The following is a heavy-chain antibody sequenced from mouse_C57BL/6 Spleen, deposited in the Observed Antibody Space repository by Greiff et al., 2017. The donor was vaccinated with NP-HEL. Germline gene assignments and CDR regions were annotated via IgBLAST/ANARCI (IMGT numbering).Heavy chain of an antibody. V-gene: IGHV5-17*01. CDR3: ARIGWDNAMDY. D-gene: IGHD4-1*01. CDR2: ISSGSSTI. Sequence: DVNLVESGGGLVKPGGSLKLSCAASGFTFSDYGMHWVRQAPEKGLEWVAYISSGSSTIYYADTVKGRFTISRDNAKNTLFLQMTSLRSEDTAMYYCARIGWDNAMDYWGQGTSVTVSS. CDR1: GFTFSDYG. J-gene: IGHJ4*01.